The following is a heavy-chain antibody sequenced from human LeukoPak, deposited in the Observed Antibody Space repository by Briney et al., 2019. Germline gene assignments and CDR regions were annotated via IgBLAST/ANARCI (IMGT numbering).Heavy chain of an antibody. CDR1: GYAFTGYY. J-gene: IGHJ5*02. Sequence: GASVKVSCKASGYAFTGYYMHWVRQAPGQGLEWMGRINPNSGGTNYAQKFQGRVTMTRDTSISTAYMGLSRLRSDDTAVYYCAGAPYYDFWSGHNWFDPWGQGTLVTVSS. CDR2: INPNSGGT. D-gene: IGHD3-3*01. V-gene: IGHV1-2*06. CDR3: AGAPYYDFWSGHNWFDP.